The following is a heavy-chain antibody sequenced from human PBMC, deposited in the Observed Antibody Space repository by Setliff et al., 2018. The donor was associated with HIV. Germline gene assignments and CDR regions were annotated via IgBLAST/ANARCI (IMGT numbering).Heavy chain of an antibody. CDR2: IIPNSGGT. CDR3: ARLPSGYHYDSSDYYGYFFDS. J-gene: IGHJ4*02. Sequence: ASVKVSCKASGYTFTAYYMHWVRQAPGQGLEWMGRIIPNSGGTNYAQKFQGRVTMTRDTYISTAYMELSRLRSDDTAVYYCARLPSGYHYDSSDYYGYFFDSWGQGTSVTAPQ. V-gene: IGHV1-2*06. D-gene: IGHD3-22*01. CDR1: GYTFTAYY.